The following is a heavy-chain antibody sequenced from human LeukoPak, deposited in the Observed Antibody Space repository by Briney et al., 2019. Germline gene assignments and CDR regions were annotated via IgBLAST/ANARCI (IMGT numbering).Heavy chain of an antibody. CDR2: ISSGGSAI. V-gene: IGHV3-48*01. CDR1: GFTFSSYN. J-gene: IGHJ4*02. CDR3: ARDYGMATIRMDF. Sequence: GGSLRLSCAASGFTFSSYNMNWVRQAPGKGLEWVSYISSGGSAIYYADSVKGRFTISRDNAKNSLYLQMNSLRAEDTAVYYCARDYGMATIRMDFWGQGTLVTVSS. D-gene: IGHD5-24*01.